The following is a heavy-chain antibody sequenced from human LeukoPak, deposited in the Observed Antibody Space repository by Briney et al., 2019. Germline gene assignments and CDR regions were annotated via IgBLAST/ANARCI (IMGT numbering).Heavy chain of an antibody. J-gene: IGHJ4*02. D-gene: IGHD2-21*01. Sequence: GESLRLSCAASGFTFTTYWMSWVRQAPGKGLEWVSATSSSDAGTYHADSVRGRFTISRDNSKNTLYLQMNSLRVEDAAVYYCARAPVTSCRGAYCYPFDYWGQGTLVTVSS. CDR2: TSSSDAGT. CDR3: ARAPVTSCRGAYCYPFDY. CDR1: GFTFTTYW. V-gene: IGHV3-23*01.